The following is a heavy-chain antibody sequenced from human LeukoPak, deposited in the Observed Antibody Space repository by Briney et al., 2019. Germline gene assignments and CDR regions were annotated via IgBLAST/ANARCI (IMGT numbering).Heavy chain of an antibody. J-gene: IGHJ5*02. CDR2: IYYSGST. V-gene: IGHV4-30-4*08. CDR1: GGSISSSSYY. Sequence: SETLSLTCTVSGGSISSSSYYWGWIRQPPGKGLEWIGYIYYSGSTYYNPSLKSRVTISVDTSKNQFSLKLSSVTAADTAVYYCARVAHPGEFADWFDPWGQGTLVTVSS. D-gene: IGHD3-16*01. CDR3: ARVAHPGEFADWFDP.